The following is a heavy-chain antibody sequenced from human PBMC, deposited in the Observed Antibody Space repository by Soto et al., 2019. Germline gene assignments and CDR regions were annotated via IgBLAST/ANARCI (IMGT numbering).Heavy chain of an antibody. V-gene: IGHV4-31*03. CDR3: TRQTTSRFDP. J-gene: IGHJ5*02. Sequence: QVQLQESGPGLVKPSQTLSLTCTVSGASIRSDGYYWSWIRQHPGKGLEWIGYIYYTGSTYYNPSLKRRLTISVDTSKNQFSLKLSSVTAADTAVYYCTRQTTSRFDPWGQGTLVTVSS. CDR1: GASIRSDGYY. D-gene: IGHD1-7*01. CDR2: IYYTGST.